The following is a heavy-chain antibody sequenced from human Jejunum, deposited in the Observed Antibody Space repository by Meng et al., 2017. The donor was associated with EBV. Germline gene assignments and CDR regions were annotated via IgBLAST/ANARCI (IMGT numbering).Heavy chain of an antibody. Sequence: EMHLVDSGGGLIQPGGSLRLSWAASGFIVSNSYFSWVRQAPGKGLEWVSVIYSDSTTHYADSVKGRFTMSRDNSKSTLFLQMDSLRAEDTAIYYCAKRETSGWYDLWGQGTLVTVSS. D-gene: IGHD6-19*01. V-gene: IGHV3-53*01. J-gene: IGHJ5*01. CDR1: GFIVSNSY. CDR2: IYSDSTT. CDR3: AKRETSGWYDL.